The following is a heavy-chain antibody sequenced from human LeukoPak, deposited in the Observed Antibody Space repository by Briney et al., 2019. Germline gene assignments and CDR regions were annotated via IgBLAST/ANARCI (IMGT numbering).Heavy chain of an antibody. CDR1: GGSFSGYY. V-gene: IGHV4-34*01. Sequence: PSETLSLTCAVYGGSFSGYYWSWIRQPPGKGLEWIGEINHSGSTNYNPSLKSRVTISVDTSKNQFSLKLSSVTAADTAVYCCARGRWIVPHVRYWFDPWGQGTLVTVSS. CDR3: ARGRWIVPHVRYWFDP. D-gene: IGHD2-8*01. CDR2: INHSGST. J-gene: IGHJ5*02.